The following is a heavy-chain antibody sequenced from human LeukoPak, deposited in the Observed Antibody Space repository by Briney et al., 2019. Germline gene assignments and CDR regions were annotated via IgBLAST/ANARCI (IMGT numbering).Heavy chain of an antibody. CDR2: VSSGDSIM. Sequence: PGGSLRLSCAVSGFTFSDYYMSWIRQAPGKGLEWVSYVSSGDSIMYYADSVKGRFTISRDNAKNSLYLQMNSLRGEDTAVYYCAKERDYSSGTGMDVWGQGTTVTVSS. J-gene: IGHJ6*02. CDR3: AKERDYSSGTGMDV. D-gene: IGHD6-25*01. V-gene: IGHV3-11*04. CDR1: GFTFSDYY.